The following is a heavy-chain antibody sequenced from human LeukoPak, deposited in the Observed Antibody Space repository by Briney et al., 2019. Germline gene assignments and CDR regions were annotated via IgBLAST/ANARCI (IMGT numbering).Heavy chain of an antibody. D-gene: IGHD3-16*01. Sequence: ASVKVSCKASGYTFIDYNIHWVRQAPGQGPEWMGWMRPGSGDRKYAQNFQNRVTMTSDTSITTAYMELSGLRFDDTGIFYCASGLGRSWFDPWGQGTLVSVSS. CDR1: GYTFIDYN. CDR2: MRPGSGDR. J-gene: IGHJ5*02. V-gene: IGHV1-2*02. CDR3: ASGLGRSWFDP.